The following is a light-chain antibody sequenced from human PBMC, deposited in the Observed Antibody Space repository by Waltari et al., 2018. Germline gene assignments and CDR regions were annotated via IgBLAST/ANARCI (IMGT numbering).Light chain of an antibody. CDR2: WAS. CDR1: QSVISSFNNKNY. J-gene: IGKJ1*01. Sequence: DTVMTQSPDSLAVSLGERATINCKSSQSVISSFNNKNYLTWFQQKAGEPPKLLIYWASTRESGVPDRFSGSGSGTDFTLTISGLQAEDVAVYYCQQYSATPPTFGQGTKVEIK. V-gene: IGKV4-1*01. CDR3: QQYSATPPT.